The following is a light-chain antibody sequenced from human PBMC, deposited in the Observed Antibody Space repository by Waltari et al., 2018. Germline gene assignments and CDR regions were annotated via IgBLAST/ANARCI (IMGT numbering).Light chain of an antibody. J-gene: IGKJ1*01. CDR1: QSVSRT. V-gene: IGKV3-20*01. Sequence: EIVLTQSPATLSLSPGERATFSCRASQSVSRTLAWYQQKPGQAPRLLIYDTSSRAAGIPDRFSGSGFGTDISLTISRLEPEDFAVYYCQKYETLPATFGQGTKVEIK. CDR2: DTS. CDR3: QKYETLPAT.